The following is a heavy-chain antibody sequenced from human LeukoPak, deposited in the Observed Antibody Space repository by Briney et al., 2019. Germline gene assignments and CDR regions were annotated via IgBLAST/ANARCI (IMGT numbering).Heavy chain of an antibody. D-gene: IGHD3-22*01. V-gene: IGHV4-59*12. Sequence: SEPLSLTCAVSGGSISGYYWSWSRQPPGRGVEWIANLFHTRGAWYTSSLKSRVTTSVDTSKNEFSLKLNSVTAADTALYYCARELRYDNSDSGAFWGQGTVVTVSS. CDR2: LFHTRGA. CDR3: ARELRYDNSDSGAF. J-gene: IGHJ3*01. CDR1: GGSISGYY.